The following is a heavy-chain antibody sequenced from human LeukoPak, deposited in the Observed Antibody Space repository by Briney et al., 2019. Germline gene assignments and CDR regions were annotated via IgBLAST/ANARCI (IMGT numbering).Heavy chain of an antibody. CDR1: GFTFSDQS. J-gene: IGHJ4*02. D-gene: IGHD3-10*01. CDR3: VGPDSQFDC. CDR2: ISSNSLHI. V-gene: IGHV3-21*01. Sequence: GGSLRLSCAASGFTFSDQSMNWVRQAPGKGLEWVSSISSNSLHIFYADSVRGRFTISRDNAKNSLYLQMNNLKAEDTAVYYCVGPDSQFDCWGQGTLVTVSS.